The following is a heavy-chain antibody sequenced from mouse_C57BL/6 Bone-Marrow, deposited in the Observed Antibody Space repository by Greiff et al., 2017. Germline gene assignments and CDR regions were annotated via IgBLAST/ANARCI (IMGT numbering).Heavy chain of an antibody. J-gene: IGHJ1*03. V-gene: IGHV1-9*01. CDR1: GYTFTGYW. Sequence: QVQLQQSGAELMKPGASVKLSCKATGYTFTGYWIEWVKQRPGHGLEWIGEILPGSGSTNYNEKFKGKATFTADTSSNTAYMQLSSLTTEDSAIYYCARSITITTVVATDWYFDVWGTGTTVTVSS. D-gene: IGHD1-1*01. CDR2: ILPGSGST. CDR3: ARSITITTVVATDWYFDV.